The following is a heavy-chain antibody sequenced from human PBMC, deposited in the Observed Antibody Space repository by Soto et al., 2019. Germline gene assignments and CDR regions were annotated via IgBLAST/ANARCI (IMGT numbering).Heavy chain of an antibody. V-gene: IGHV3-30-3*01. D-gene: IGHD4-17*01. CDR1: GFTFSRYA. J-gene: IGHJ6*02. CDR3: ASPENGDYAGGLDV. Sequence: PGGSLRLSCAASGFTFSRYAMHWVRQAPGEGLEWVAVISYDGGTKYYADSVKGRFTISRDNSKNTLYLQMSSLTAEDTAVYFCASPENGDYAGGLDVWGQGTTVTVSS. CDR2: ISYDGGTK.